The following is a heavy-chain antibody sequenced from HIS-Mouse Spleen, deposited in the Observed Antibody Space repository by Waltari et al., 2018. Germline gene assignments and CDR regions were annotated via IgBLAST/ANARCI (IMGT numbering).Heavy chain of an antibody. CDR3: AREIPYSRSWYDWYFDL. D-gene: IGHD6-13*01. J-gene: IGHJ2*01. Sequence: QLQLQESGPGLVKPSETLSLPCTVSGGSISSSSYYCGWIRQPPGTGLEWIGSIYYSGSTYYNPSLKSRVTISVDTSKNQFSLKLSSVTAADTAVYYCAREIPYSRSWYDWYFDLWGRGTLVTVSS. CDR2: IYYSGST. CDR1: GGSISSSSYY. V-gene: IGHV4-39*07.